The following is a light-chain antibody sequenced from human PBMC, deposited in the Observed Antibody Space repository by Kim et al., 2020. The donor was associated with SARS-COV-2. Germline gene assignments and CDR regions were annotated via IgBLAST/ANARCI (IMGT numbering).Light chain of an antibody. J-gene: IGKJ4*01. CDR2: GAS. CDR1: QSVGSSN. V-gene: IGKV3-20*01. Sequence: EIVLTQSPGTLSLSPGERTTLSCRASQSVGSSNFAWYQQKPGQAPRLLIYGASSRATGVPDRFSGSGSGTDFTLTISRLEPEDFAVYYCQQYGRSPLTFGGGTKVDIK. CDR3: QQYGRSPLT.